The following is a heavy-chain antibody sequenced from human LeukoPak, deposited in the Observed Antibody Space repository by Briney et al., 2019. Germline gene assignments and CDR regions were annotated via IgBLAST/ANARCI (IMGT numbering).Heavy chain of an antibody. CDR3: ARVPPYGNNWFDP. J-gene: IGHJ5*02. CDR2: ISTYNGNT. Sequence: GASVKVSCKASGYSFSDFGFSWVRQAPGQGFEWMGWISTYNGNTKYAQKFQGRVTMTTDTSTSTAYMELRSLRSDDTAVYYCARVPPYGNNWFDPWGQGTLVTVSS. D-gene: IGHD4-17*01. CDR1: GYSFSDFG. V-gene: IGHV1-18*01.